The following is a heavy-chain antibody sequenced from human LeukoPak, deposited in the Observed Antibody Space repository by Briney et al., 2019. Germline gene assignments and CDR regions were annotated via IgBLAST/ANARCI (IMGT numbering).Heavy chain of an antibody. Sequence: GGSLRLSCAASGFTFDDYGMSWVRQAPGEGLEWVSGINWNGGSTGYADSVKGRFTISRDNAKNSLYLQMNSLRAEDTALYYCARAYYYGSGSYYSPFDYWGQGTLVTVSS. V-gene: IGHV3-20*04. CDR3: ARAYYYGSGSYYSPFDY. D-gene: IGHD3-10*01. J-gene: IGHJ4*02. CDR2: INWNGGST. CDR1: GFTFDDYG.